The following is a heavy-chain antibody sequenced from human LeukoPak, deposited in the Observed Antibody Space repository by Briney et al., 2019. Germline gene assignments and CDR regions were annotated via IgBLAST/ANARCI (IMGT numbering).Heavy chain of an antibody. Sequence: TSETLSLTCAVSGGSISSGGYSWSWIRQPPGKGLEWIGYIYHSGSTYYNPSLKSRVTISVDRSKNQFSLKLSSVTAADTAVYYCARDFFPSGYDYGRSDYWGQGTLVTVSS. CDR3: ARDFFPSGYDYGRSDY. CDR2: IYHSGST. CDR1: GGSISSGGYS. D-gene: IGHD5-12*01. V-gene: IGHV4-30-2*01. J-gene: IGHJ4*02.